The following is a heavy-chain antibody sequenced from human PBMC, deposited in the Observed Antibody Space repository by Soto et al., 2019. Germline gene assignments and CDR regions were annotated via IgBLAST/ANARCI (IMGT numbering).Heavy chain of an antibody. CDR3: AGSSDDGRDN. J-gene: IGHJ4*02. CDR2: ISSSSSFI. CDR1: GFSLSDYI. D-gene: IGHD1-26*01. V-gene: IGHV3-21*01. Sequence: EVQLVDAGGGLVKPGGSLRLSCAASGFSLSDYIMNWIRQAAGKGLEWVASISSSSSFIHYAESMKGRFTISRDNAKNSLYLQMKSLSAEDTAVYYCAGSSDDGRDNWGQGTLVTVSS.